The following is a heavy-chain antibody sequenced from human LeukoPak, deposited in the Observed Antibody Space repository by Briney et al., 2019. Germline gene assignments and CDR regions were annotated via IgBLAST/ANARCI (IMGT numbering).Heavy chain of an antibody. CDR2: IRSKTYGGTT. CDR1: GFTFGDHA. CDR3: TRGPTQQWLYYGMDV. V-gene: IGHV3-49*04. J-gene: IGHJ6*02. Sequence: GVSLRLSCTASGFTFGDHAMSWVRQAPGKGLEWVGFIRSKTYGGTTEYAASVKGRFTISRDDSKSIAYLQMNSLKTEDTAVYYCTRGPTQQWLYYGMDVWGQGTTVTVSS. D-gene: IGHD5-18*01.